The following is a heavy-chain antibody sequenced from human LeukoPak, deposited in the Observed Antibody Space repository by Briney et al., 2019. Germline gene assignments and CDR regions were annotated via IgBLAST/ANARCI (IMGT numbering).Heavy chain of an antibody. D-gene: IGHD5-12*01. CDR2: IYSGGST. Sequence: GGSLRLSCAGSGFTVSSKYMGWVRQAPGKGLEWVSVIYSGGSTDYADSVKGRFTMSRDNSKNMLYLQMNSLRVDDTAVYFCARGRGYSGYDVSLPFDYWGQGTLVTVSS. CDR3: ARGRGYSGYDVSLPFDY. V-gene: IGHV3-66*01. J-gene: IGHJ4*02. CDR1: GFTVSSKY.